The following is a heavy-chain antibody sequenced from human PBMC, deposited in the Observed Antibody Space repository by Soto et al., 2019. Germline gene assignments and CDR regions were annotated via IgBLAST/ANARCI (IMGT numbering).Heavy chain of an antibody. J-gene: IGHJ6*02. CDR1: GFTFSSYG. Sequence: QVQLVESGGGVVQPGRSLRLSCAASGFTFSSYGMHWVRQAPGKGLEWVAVISYDGSNKYYADSMKGRFTISRDNSKNELYLQMNSLRNEETAVYFCAKGAFSSWYKEAAYYGMDVWGQGTTVTVSS. CDR3: AKGAFSSWYKEAAYYGMDV. V-gene: IGHV3-30*18. D-gene: IGHD6-13*01. CDR2: ISYDGSNK.